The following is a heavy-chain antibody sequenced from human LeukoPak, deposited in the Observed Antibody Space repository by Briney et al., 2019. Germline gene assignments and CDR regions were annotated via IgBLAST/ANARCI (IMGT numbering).Heavy chain of an antibody. D-gene: IGHD4-17*01. CDR2: ISGSGGST. J-gene: IGHJ3*02. V-gene: IGHV3-23*01. Sequence: GGSLRLSCAASGFTFSSYAMSWVRQAPGKGLEWVSAISGSGGSTYYADSVKGRFTIPRDNSKNTLYLQMNSLRAEDTAVYYCAKPQNYGDYVYAFDIWGQGTMVTVSS. CDR1: GFTFSSYA. CDR3: AKPQNYGDYVYAFDI.